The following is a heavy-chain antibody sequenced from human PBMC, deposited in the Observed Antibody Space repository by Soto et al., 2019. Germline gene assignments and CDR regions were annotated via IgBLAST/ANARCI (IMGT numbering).Heavy chain of an antibody. J-gene: IGHJ4*02. CDR3: ARVYYYYDTTVYYSLDY. Sequence: GASVKVSCKASGYTFTGYYMTWVRQAPGQGLEWMGWISPNSGSGGTNYAQKFQGRVTMTRDTPTTTAYMELSRLRSDDTAVYFCARVYYYYDTTVYYSLDYWGQGTLVTVSS. D-gene: IGHD3-22*01. V-gene: IGHV1-2*02. CDR1: GYTFTGYY. CDR2: ISPNSGSGGT.